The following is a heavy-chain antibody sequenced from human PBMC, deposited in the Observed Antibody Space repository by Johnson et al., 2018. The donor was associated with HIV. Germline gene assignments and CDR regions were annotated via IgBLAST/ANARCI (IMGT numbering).Heavy chain of an antibody. D-gene: IGHD1-1*01. CDR1: GFTFSSYD. Sequence: VQLVESGGNLVQPGGSLRLSCAASGFTFSSYDLHWVRQATGKGLEWVSSIGTAGDTFYPGSVKGRFAISRDNSKNTLYLQMNSLRGEDTAVYYCARGDIGWNDDFAFDIWGQGTMVTVSS. V-gene: IGHV3-13*01. CDR2: IGTAGDT. J-gene: IGHJ3*02. CDR3: ARGDIGWNDDFAFDI.